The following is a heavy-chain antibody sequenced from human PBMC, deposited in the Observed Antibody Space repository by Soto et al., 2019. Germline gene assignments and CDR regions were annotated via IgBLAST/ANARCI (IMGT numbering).Heavy chain of an antibody. CDR1: GGSFSGYY. CDR3: ARRFWSGQRGV. D-gene: IGHD3-3*01. CDR2: INHSGST. Sequence: QVQLQQWGAGLLKASETLSLTCAVYGGSFSGYYWSWIRQPPGKGLEWIGEINHSGSTNYNPSLKSRVTISVDTSKNQFSLKLSSVTAADTAVYYCARRFWSGQRGVWSQGTTVTVSS. V-gene: IGHV4-34*01. J-gene: IGHJ6*02.